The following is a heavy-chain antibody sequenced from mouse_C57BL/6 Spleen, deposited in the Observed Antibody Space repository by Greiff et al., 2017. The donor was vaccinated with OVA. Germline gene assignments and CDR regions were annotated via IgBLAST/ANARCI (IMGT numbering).Heavy chain of an antibody. V-gene: IGHV1-82*01. Sequence: VQLVESGPELVKPGASVKISCKASGYAFSSSWMNWVKQRPGKGLEWIGRIYPGDGDTNYNGKFKSKATLTVDTSSSTAYMQLSSLTSEDSAVYYCARLVTGAMDYWGQGTSVTVSS. CDR3: ARLVTGAMDY. CDR1: GYAFSSSW. J-gene: IGHJ4*01. CDR2: IYPGDGDT.